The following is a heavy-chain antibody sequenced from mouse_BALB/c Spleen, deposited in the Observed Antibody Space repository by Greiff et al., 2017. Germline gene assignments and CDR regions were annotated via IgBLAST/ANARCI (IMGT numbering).Heavy chain of an antibody. V-gene: IGHV5-17*02. CDR1: GFTFSSFG. J-gene: IGHJ3*01. Sequence: DVMLVESGGGLVQPGGSRKLSCAASGFTFSSFGMHWVRQAPEKGLEWVAYISSGSSTIYYADTVKGRFTISRDNPKNTLYLQMSSLRSEDTALYYCAMGFAYWGQGTLVTVSA. CDR3: AMGFAY. CDR2: ISSGSSTI.